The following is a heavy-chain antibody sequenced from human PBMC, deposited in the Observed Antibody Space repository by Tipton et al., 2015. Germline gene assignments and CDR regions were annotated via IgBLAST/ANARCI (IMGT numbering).Heavy chain of an antibody. CDR3: AKDSYYYYGMDV. CDR1: GFTFSNYV. J-gene: IGHJ6*02. CDR2: ISGSGGNT. Sequence: SLRLSCVASGFTFSNYVMHWVRQAPGKGLEWVSIISGSGGNTYYADSVKGRFTISRDNSKNTLYLQMNSLRAEDTAVYYCAKDSYYYYGMDVWGHGTTVTVSS. V-gene: IGHV3-23*01.